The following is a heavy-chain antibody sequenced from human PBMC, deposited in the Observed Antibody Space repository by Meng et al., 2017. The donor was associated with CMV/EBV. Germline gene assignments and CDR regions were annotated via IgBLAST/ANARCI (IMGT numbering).Heavy chain of an antibody. D-gene: IGHD2-2*02. CDR3: AKDILEVPVPAAILSYGMDV. J-gene: IGHJ6*02. V-gene: IGHV3-43*01. CDR2: ISWDVGST. CDR1: GFTFVDYT. Sequence: GGSLRLSCAASGFTFVDYTMHWVRQAPGKGLEWVSLISWDVGSTYYADSVKGRFTISRDNSKNSLYLQMNSLRTEDTSLYYCAKDILEVPVPAAILSYGMDVWGQGTTVTVSS.